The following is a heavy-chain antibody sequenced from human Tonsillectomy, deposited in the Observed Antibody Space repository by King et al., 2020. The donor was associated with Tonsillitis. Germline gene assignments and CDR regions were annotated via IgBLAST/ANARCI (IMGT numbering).Heavy chain of an antibody. V-gene: IGHV3-53*04. Sequence: VQLVESGGGLVQPGGSLRLSCAASGFGVSSNYMNWVRQAPGKGLEWLSVIYPSGSTYYADSVKGRFTISRHKSNNTVDIQMNSLRPDDSAVYYCARDRPKGGPLHGAFDIWGQETTVTVS. J-gene: IGHJ3*02. D-gene: IGHD3-16*01. CDR1: GFGVSSNY. CDR3: ARDRPKGGPLHGAFDI. CDR2: IYPSGST.